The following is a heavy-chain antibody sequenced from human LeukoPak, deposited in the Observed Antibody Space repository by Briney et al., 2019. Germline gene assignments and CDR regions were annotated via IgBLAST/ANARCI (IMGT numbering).Heavy chain of an antibody. CDR1: GYTFTGYY. J-gene: IGHJ4*02. D-gene: IGHD6-13*01. V-gene: IGHV1-69*13. CDR3: ARDPYSSSWYLEG. CDR2: IIPIFGTA. Sequence: SVKVSCKASGYTFTGYYMHWVRQAPGQGLEWMGGIIPIFGTANYAQKFQGRVTITADESTSTAYMELSSLRSEDTAVYYCARDPYSSSWYLEGWGQGTLVTVSS.